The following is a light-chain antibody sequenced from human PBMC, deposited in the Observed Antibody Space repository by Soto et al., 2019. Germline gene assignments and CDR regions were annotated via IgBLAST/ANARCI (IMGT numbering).Light chain of an antibody. Sequence: EIVLTPSPATLSLSPGESATLSCRASQGVSSYLAWYQQKPGQAPRLLIYGASNRATGIPDRFSGGGSGTDFTLTISRLEPEDFAVYYCQQYGSSPMWTFGQGTKGDIK. CDR2: GAS. J-gene: IGKJ1*01. CDR3: QQYGSSPMWT. CDR1: QGVSSY. V-gene: IGKV3-20*01.